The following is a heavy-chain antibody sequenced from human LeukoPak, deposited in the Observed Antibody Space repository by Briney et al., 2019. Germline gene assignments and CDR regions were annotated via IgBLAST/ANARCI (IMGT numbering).Heavy chain of an antibody. CDR1: GGSFSGYY. D-gene: IGHD3-22*01. Sequence: SETLSLTCAVYGGSFSGYYWSWIRQPPGKGLEWIGEINHSGSTNYNPSLKSRVTISVDTSKNQFSLKLSSATAADAAVYFCARGAYYYDSSGLGLGYWGQGSLVTVSS. J-gene: IGHJ4*02. CDR3: ARGAYYYDSSGLGLGY. V-gene: IGHV4-34*01. CDR2: INHSGST.